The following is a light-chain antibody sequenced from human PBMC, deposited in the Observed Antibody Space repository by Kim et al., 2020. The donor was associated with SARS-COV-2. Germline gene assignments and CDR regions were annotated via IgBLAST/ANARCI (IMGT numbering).Light chain of an antibody. CDR2: GTS. Sequence: VSPGERATLSCRASQSVSSNLAWYQQKPGQAPRLLISGTSTRATGIPARFSGSGSGTEFTLTISSLQSEDFAVYYCQQYNNWPETFGQGTKVDIK. CDR1: QSVSSN. J-gene: IGKJ1*01. V-gene: IGKV3-15*01. CDR3: QQYNNWPET.